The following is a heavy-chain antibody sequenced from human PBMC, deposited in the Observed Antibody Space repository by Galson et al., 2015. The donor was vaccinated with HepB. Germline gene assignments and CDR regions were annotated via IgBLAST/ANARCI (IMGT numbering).Heavy chain of an antibody. CDR1: GFTLSGYS. D-gene: IGHD6-19*01. J-gene: IGHJ5*02. Sequence: SLRLSCAASGFTLSGYSMNWVRQAPGKGLEWVSSITSNSNIYYADSMKGRFAISRDDAKNSLYLQVNSLRVEDTAVCYCSRSQWPTGGNWFDPWGQGTLATVSS. CDR3: SRSQWPTGGNWFDP. CDR2: ITSNSNI. V-gene: IGHV3-69-1*01.